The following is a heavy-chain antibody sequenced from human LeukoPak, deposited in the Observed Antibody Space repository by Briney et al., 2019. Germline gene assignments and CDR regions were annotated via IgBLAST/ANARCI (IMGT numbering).Heavy chain of an antibody. CDR3: ARHTALGSPLHY. J-gene: IGHJ4*02. CDR2: IYYTGST. V-gene: IGHV4-39*01. D-gene: IGHD5-18*01. CDR1: GGSISSSAYY. Sequence: SETLSLTCTVSGGSISSSAYYWGWIRQPSGKGLEWIGSIYYTGSTYYSSSLRTRVTISVDTSKNQFSLKLSSVTAADTAVYYCARHTALGSPLHYWGQGTLVTVSS.